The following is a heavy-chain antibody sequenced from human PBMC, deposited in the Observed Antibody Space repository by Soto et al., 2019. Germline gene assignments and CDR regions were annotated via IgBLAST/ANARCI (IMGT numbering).Heavy chain of an antibody. Sequence: QVQLQESGPGLVKPSGTLSLTCAVSGGSISSSNWWSLVRQPPGRGLAWFGEIYHSGSTNYNPSPKSRVTISVDKSKNQLSLKVSSVTAADTAVYYWARATGMAPFAYWGQGTLVTVSS. V-gene: IGHV4-4*02. J-gene: IGHJ4*02. D-gene: IGHD5-18*01. CDR2: IYHSGST. CDR3: ARATGMAPFAY. CDR1: GGSISSSNW.